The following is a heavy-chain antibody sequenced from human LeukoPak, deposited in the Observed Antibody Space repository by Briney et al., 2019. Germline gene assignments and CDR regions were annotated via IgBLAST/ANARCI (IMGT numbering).Heavy chain of an antibody. V-gene: IGHV3-30*03. D-gene: IGHD3-3*01. CDR2: ISYDGSNK. CDR3: ARDPAKFWSGHDY. Sequence: GGSLRLSCAASGFTFINYWMSWVRQAPGKGLEWVAVISYDGSNKYYADSVKGRFTISRDNSKNTLYVQMNSLRAEDTAVYYCARDPAKFWSGHDYWGQGTLVTVSS. J-gene: IGHJ4*02. CDR1: GFTFINYW.